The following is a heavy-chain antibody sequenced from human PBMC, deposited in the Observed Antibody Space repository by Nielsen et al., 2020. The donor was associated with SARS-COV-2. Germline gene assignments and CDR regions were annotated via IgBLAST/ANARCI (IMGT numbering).Heavy chain of an antibody. Sequence: GGSLRLTCAASGFTFDDYAMHWVRQAPGKGLEWVSGISWNSGSIGYADSVKGRFTISRDNAKNSLYLQMNSLRAEDTALYYCAKTPLDYGDYPRGAFDIWGQGTMVTVSS. V-gene: IGHV3-9*01. J-gene: IGHJ3*02. CDR1: GFTFDDYA. D-gene: IGHD4-17*01. CDR2: ISWNSGSI. CDR3: AKTPLDYGDYPRGAFDI.